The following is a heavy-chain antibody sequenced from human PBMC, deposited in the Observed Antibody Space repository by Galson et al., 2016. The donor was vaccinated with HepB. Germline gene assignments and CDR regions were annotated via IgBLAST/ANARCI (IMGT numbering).Heavy chain of an antibody. V-gene: IGHV3-74*01. Sequence: SLRLSCAASGFTFRDYWMHWVRQAPGKGPVWVSRIDNDGRRTSYADAVKGRCTVSRDNGKNMLYLQMNNLRADDTAVYYCVSSQLEKTPGQGPPRDFWGQGTLVAVSS. J-gene: IGHJ4*02. CDR1: GFTFRDYW. D-gene: IGHD6-13*01. CDR3: VSSQLEKTPGQGPPRDF. CDR2: IDNDGRRT.